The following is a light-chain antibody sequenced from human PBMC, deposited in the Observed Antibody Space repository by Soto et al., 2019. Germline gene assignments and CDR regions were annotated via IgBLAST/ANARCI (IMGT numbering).Light chain of an antibody. CDR3: QKYIKAPWI. V-gene: IGKV1-27*01. CDR1: RDIDNS. J-gene: IGKJ1*01. Sequence: DIQVTQSPPSLSASVGDRVTITCRASRDIDNSLAWYQQVPGKAPKLLIYAASTLQSGVPSRFRGSGSGTSFILTITSLQPEDVATYYCQKYIKAPWIFGQGTKVEV. CDR2: AAS.